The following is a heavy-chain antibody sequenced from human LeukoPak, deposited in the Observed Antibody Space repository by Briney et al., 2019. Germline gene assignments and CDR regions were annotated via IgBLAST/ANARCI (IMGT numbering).Heavy chain of an antibody. CDR3: ATFDRSGYYLAY. Sequence: SETLSLTYTVSGGSINSYYWTWIRQPPGKGLEWIGYIYYSGNTNYNPSLKSRVTISLETSKNQFSLKLSSVTAADTAVYYCATFDRSGYYLAYWGQGTQVTVSS. CDR1: GGSINSYY. CDR2: IYYSGNT. J-gene: IGHJ4*02. V-gene: IGHV4-59*08. D-gene: IGHD3-22*01.